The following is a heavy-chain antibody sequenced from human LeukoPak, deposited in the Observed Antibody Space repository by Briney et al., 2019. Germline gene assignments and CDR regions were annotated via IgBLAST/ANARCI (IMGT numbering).Heavy chain of an antibody. CDR2: INHSGST. J-gene: IGHJ4*02. D-gene: IGHD3-3*01. CDR3: ARDRQWSERGLGY. Sequence: SETLSLTCVVYVGSLIGYLWSWIRQPPGRGLEWMGEINHSGSTNYNPYLKSRVTKSVDTSKNQFSLKLSSVTAADTAVYCCARDRQWSERGLGYWGQGTLVTVSS. CDR1: VGSLIGYL. V-gene: IGHV4-34*01.